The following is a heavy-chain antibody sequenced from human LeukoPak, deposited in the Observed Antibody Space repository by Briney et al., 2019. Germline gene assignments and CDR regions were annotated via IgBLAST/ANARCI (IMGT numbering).Heavy chain of an antibody. CDR1: GFTFRSYA. CDR2: ISGGGAST. V-gene: IGHV3-23*01. CDR3: AKAGPTVNWDYDDAFDI. D-gene: IGHD3-16*01. Sequence: GGSLRLSCAASGFTFRSYAMSWVRQAPGKGLEWVSAISGGGASTYYADSVKGRFTISRDNPKNTLYLQMNSLRAEDTAVYYCAKAGPTVNWDYDDAFDIWGQGTMVTVSS. J-gene: IGHJ3*02.